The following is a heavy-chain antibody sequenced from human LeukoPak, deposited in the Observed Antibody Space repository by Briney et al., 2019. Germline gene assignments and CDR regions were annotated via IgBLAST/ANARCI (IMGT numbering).Heavy chain of an antibody. J-gene: IGHJ4*02. CDR3: ARAHPYYDSSGYPLTKYYFDY. D-gene: IGHD3-22*01. Sequence: SETLSLTCTVSGGSISSGSYYWSWIRQPAGKGLEWIGRIYTSGSTNYNPSLKSRVTMSVDTSKNQFSLKLGSVTAADTAVYYCARAHPYYDSSGYPLTKYYFDYWGQGTLVTVSS. CDR2: IYTSGST. CDR1: GGSISSGSYY. V-gene: IGHV4-61*02.